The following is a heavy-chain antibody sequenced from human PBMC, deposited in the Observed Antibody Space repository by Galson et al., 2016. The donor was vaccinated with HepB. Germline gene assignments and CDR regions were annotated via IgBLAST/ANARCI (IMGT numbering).Heavy chain of an antibody. Sequence: LSLTCTVSVGSISSGFYYWSWIRQHPGKGLEWIGYIYYSGSTYYNPSLKSRVTISLDKSKNQFSLKLSSVTAADTAVYYCARGNYNDFWSGYYWFDPWGQGTLVTVSS. V-gene: IGHV4-31*03. J-gene: IGHJ5*02. CDR3: ARGNYNDFWSGYYWFDP. CDR2: IYYSGST. D-gene: IGHD3/OR15-3a*01. CDR1: VGSISSGFYY.